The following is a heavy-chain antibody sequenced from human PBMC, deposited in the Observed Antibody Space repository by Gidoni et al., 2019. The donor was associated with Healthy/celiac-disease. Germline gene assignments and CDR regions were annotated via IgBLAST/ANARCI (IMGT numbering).Heavy chain of an antibody. CDR2: INHSGST. Sequence: QVQLQQWGAGLLKPSETLSLTCAVSGGSFIGYYWSWIRQPPGKGLEWIGEINHSGSTNYNPSLKSRVTISVDTSKNQFSLKLSSVTAADTAVYYCARGPARRITMIVAHSRGNYYYYMDVWGKGTTVTVSS. D-gene: IGHD3-22*01. CDR3: ARGPARRITMIVAHSRGNYYYYMDV. J-gene: IGHJ6*03. V-gene: IGHV4-34*01. CDR1: GGSFIGYY.